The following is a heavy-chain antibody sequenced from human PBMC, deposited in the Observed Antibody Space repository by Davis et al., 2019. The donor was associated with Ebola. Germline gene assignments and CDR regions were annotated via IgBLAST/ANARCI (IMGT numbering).Heavy chain of an antibody. V-gene: IGHV1-58*01. CDR1: GFTFTSSA. J-gene: IGHJ6*02. Sequence: SVKVSCKASGFTFTSSAVQWVRQARGQRLEWIGWIVVGSGNTNYAQKLQGRVTMTTDTSTSTAYMELRSLRSDDTAVYYCARLGYCSSTSCYVSWGLYYYYGMDVWGQGTTVTVSS. CDR3: ARLGYCSSTSCYVSWGLYYYYGMDV. D-gene: IGHD2-2*01. CDR2: IVVGSGNT.